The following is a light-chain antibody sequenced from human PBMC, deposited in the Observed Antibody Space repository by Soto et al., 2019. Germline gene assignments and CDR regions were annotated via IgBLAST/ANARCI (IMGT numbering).Light chain of an antibody. CDR1: QSVNSGY. CDR2: DTS. Sequence: EFVLAQSACVLYLSPGERATLSCRASQSVNSGYLAWYQHTPGQAPRLLIYDTSTRATGIPDRFSGSGSGTDFTLTISRLEPEDFAVYYCQQYGSSPRTFGQGTKV. CDR3: QQYGSSPRT. V-gene: IGKV3-20*01. J-gene: IGKJ1*01.